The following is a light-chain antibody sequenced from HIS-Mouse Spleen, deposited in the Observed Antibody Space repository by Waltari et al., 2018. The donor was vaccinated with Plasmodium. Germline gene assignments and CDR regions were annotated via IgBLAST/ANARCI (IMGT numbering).Light chain of an antibody. J-gene: IGKJ3*01. CDR3: QQYNNWSFT. Sequence: EIVMTQSPATLSVSPGERATLPCRASQGVSSNLAWYQQKPGQAPRLLIYGASTRATGLPARFSGSGSGTEFTLTISSLQSEDFAVYYCQQYNNWSFTFGPGTKVDIK. CDR1: QGVSSN. V-gene: IGKV3-15*01. CDR2: GAS.